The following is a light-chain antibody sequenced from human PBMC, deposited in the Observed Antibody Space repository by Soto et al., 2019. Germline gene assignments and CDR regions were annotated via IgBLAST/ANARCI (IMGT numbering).Light chain of an antibody. Sequence: DIQMTQSPSSLSASVGDRVTITCRASESISNNLNWYQHKPGKAPKVLIYAASSLQSGVPSRFSGSGSGTDFILTITSLQAEDFATYYCQQSYSSLGFTFGPGTKVHL. V-gene: IGKV1-39*01. CDR2: AAS. CDR1: ESISNN. CDR3: QQSYSSLGFT. J-gene: IGKJ3*01.